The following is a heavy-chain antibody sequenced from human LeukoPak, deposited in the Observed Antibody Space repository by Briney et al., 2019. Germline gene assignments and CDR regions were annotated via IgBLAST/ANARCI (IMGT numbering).Heavy chain of an antibody. CDR1: GFTFSDYY. CDR2: ISSSGSII. J-gene: IGHJ4*02. CDR3: ARVGYDSSGRFDY. V-gene: IGHV3-11*04. D-gene: IGHD3-22*01. Sequence: PGGSLRLSCAASGFTFSDYYMTWIRQAPGKGLERVSYISSSGSIIYYADSVKGRFIISRDNAKNSLYLQMNSLRAEDTAVYFCARVGYDSSGRFDYWGQGALVTVSS.